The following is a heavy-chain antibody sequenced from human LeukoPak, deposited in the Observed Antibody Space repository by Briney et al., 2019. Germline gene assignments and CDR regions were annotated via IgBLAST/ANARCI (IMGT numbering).Heavy chain of an antibody. D-gene: IGHD2-2*02. Sequence: GGSLRLSCAASGFTFSSYSTNWVRQAPGKGLEWVSSISSSSSYIYYADSVKGRFTISRDNAKNSLYLQMNSLRAEDTAVYYCARSSPHCSSTSCYNDAFDIWGPGTMVTVSS. CDR1: GFTFSSYS. CDR2: ISSSSSYI. J-gene: IGHJ3*02. CDR3: ARSSPHCSSTSCYNDAFDI. V-gene: IGHV3-21*01.